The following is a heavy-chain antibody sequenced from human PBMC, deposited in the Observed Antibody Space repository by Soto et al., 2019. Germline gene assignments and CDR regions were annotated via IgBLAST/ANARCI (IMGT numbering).Heavy chain of an antibody. D-gene: IGHD3-22*01. V-gene: IGHV4-59*12. J-gene: IGHJ5*02. CDR1: GGSISGYY. Sequence: PSETLSLTYTVSGGSISGYYWSWIRQPPGKGLEWIGYMYNTGSTVYNPSFKSRVTISVDTSKNQFSLELSSVTAADTAVYYCASIYDSSGYYYGNNWFDPWGQGTLVTVSS. CDR2: MYNTGST. CDR3: ASIYDSSGYYYGNNWFDP.